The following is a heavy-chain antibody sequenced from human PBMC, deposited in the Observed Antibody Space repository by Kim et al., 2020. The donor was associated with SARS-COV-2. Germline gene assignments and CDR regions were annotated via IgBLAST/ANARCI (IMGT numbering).Heavy chain of an antibody. V-gene: IGHV4-39*01. CDR1: GGSISSSSYY. Sequence: SETLSLTCTVSGGSISSSSYYWGWIRQPPGKGLEWIGSIYYSGSTYYNPSLKSRVTISVDTSKNQFSLKLSSVTAADTAVYYCARHEARGIAAAGRGGVDYWGQGTLVTVSS. J-gene: IGHJ4*02. CDR3: ARHEARGIAAAGRGGVDY. CDR2: IYYSGST. D-gene: IGHD6-13*01.